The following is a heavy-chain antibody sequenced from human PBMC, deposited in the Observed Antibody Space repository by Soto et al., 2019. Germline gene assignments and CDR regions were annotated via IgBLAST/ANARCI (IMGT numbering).Heavy chain of an antibody. V-gene: IGHV1-18*01. CDR3: GSRDAGPIDY. CDR2: ISAYNGNT. CDR1: GYTFTTYV. J-gene: IGHJ4*02. Sequence: ASVKVSCKASGYTFTTYVISWGRQAPGQGLEGGGGISAYNGNTNYEQKLQGRVTMTTDTSTSTAYMELRSLRSDDTAVSYCGSRDAGPIDYWGQGTLVTVSS.